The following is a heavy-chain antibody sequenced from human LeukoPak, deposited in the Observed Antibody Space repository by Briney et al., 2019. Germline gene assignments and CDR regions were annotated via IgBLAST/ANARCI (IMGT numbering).Heavy chain of an antibody. Sequence: GGSLRLSCGASGSTFDDYWMSWVRQAPGQGLEWVANINQDGSEKYYLDSAKGRFTISRDNARNSLYLQVNSLRADDTAVYYCTRNSGWYGASWGQGTLVTVSS. CDR2: INQDGSEK. D-gene: IGHD6-19*01. CDR1: GSTFDDYW. CDR3: TRNSGWYGAS. V-gene: IGHV3-7*03. J-gene: IGHJ4*02.